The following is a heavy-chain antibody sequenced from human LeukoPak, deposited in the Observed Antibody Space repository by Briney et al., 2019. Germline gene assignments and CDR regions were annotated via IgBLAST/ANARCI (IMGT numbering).Heavy chain of an antibody. J-gene: IGHJ4*02. CDR2: ISSNGGRT. Sequence: PGGSLRLSCSASGFTFSSYAMHWVRQAPGKGLEYVSAISSNGGRTYYADSVKGRFTISRDNSKNTLYLQMSSLRAEDTAVYYCVKTSYSSSFDYWGQGTLVTVSS. D-gene: IGHD6-13*01. V-gene: IGHV3-64D*06. CDR1: GFTFSSYA. CDR3: VKTSYSSSFDY.